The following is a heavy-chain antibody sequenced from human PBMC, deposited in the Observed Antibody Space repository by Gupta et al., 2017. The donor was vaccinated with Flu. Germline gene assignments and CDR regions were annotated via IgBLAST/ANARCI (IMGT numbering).Heavy chain of an antibody. D-gene: IGHD2-2*01. CDR3: ARGRMGQPAAIVGLIHPHWYFDL. CDR2: MNPNSGNT. Sequence: QVQLVQSGAEVKKPGASVKVSCKASGYTFTSYDINWVRQATGQGLEWMGWMNPNSGNTGYEQKFQGRVTMTRNTSISTAYMELSSLKSEDTAVYYCARGRMGQPAAIVGLIHPHWYFDLWGRGTLVTVSS. J-gene: IGHJ2*01. V-gene: IGHV1-8*01. CDR1: GYTFTSYD.